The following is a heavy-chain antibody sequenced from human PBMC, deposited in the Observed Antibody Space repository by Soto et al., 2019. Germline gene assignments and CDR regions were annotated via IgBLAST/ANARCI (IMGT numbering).Heavy chain of an antibody. V-gene: IGHV4-59*01. CDR2: INYSGRT. J-gene: IGHJ4*02. Sequence: SETLSLTCTVSGGSISTYYWSWIRQPPGKGLEWIGYINYSGRTNYNPSLKSRVTMSLDTSKNQFSLKLRSVTAADTALFYCARYAGSSWFDYWGQGTLVTVSS. CDR3: ARYAGSSWFDY. CDR1: GGSISTYY. D-gene: IGHD6-13*01.